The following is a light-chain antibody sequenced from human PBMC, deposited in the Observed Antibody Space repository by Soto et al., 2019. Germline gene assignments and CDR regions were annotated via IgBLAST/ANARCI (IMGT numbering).Light chain of an antibody. CDR1: SSDVGGYNY. J-gene: IGLJ2*01. CDR3: SSYTSSSTLV. CDR2: DVS. Sequence: QSALTQPASVSGSPGQSITISCTGTSSDVGGYNYVSWYQQHPGKAPKLMIYDVSNRPSGVSNRFSGSKSGNTASLTISGHEAEDDADYYCSSYTSSSTLVFGGGTKLTVL. V-gene: IGLV2-14*01.